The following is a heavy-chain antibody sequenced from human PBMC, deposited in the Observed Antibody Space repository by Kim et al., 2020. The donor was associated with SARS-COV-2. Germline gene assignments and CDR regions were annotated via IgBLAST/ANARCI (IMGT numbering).Heavy chain of an antibody. Sequence: GGSLRLSCAASGFTFSSYGMNWIRQAPGKGLEWVSAISGSGGSTYYADSVKGRFTISRDNSKNTLYLQMNSLRAEDTAVYYCARRITTVTNFDYWGQGTLVTVSS. J-gene: IGHJ4*02. CDR2: ISGSGGST. D-gene: IGHD4-17*01. CDR3: ARRITTVTNFDY. CDR1: GFTFSSYG. V-gene: IGHV3-23*01.